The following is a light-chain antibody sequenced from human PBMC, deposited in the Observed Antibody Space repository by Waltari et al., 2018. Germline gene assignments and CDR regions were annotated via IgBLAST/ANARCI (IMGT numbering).Light chain of an antibody. CDR1: QSVSTH. Sequence: DIQMTQYPLSLSASVGDRVTVTCRASQSVSTHLNWYQHKPGKAPELLVYSASFLETGVPSRFSAGGSGTDFNFTITAVQPEDFATYYCQETYTPPWTFGPGTRLEIK. CDR3: QETYTPPWT. J-gene: IGKJ1*01. V-gene: IGKV1-39*01. CDR2: SAS.